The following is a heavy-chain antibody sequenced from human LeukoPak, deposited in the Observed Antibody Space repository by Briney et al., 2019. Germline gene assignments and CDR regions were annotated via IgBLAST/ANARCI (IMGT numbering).Heavy chain of an antibody. V-gene: IGHV4-4*02. CDR3: AGGNRYCSSTSCLNWSDP. Sequence: PSGTLSLTCAVSGGSISSSNWWSWVRPPPGKGLEWIGEIYHSGSTNYNPSLKSRVTISVDKSKNQFSLMLSSVTAAETAVYYCAGGNRYCSSTSCLNWSDPWGQGTLVTVSS. J-gene: IGHJ5*02. D-gene: IGHD2-2*01. CDR2: IYHSGST. CDR1: GGSISSSNW.